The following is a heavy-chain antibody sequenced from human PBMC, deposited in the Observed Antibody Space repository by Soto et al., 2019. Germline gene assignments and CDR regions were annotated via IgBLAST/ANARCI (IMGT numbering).Heavy chain of an antibody. CDR1: GFTFSSYG. V-gene: IGHV3-33*01. J-gene: IGHJ4*02. CDR3: ARDPVIPAAGPLLTFDY. Sequence: GGSLRLSCAASGFTFSSYGMHWVRQAPGKGLEWVAVIWYDGSNKYYADSVKGRFTISRDNSKNTLYLQMNSLRAEDTAVYYCARDPVIPAAGPLLTFDYWGQGTLVTVSS. D-gene: IGHD6-13*01. CDR2: IWYDGSNK.